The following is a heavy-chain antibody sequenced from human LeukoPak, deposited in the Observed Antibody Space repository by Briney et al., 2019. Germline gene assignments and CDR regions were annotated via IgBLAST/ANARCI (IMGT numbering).Heavy chain of an antibody. CDR3: AKDRYSNYGHWFDP. CDR1: GFIFSEYA. J-gene: IGHJ5*02. CDR2: ISGGGGTT. V-gene: IGHV3-23*01. Sequence: GGSLRLSCAASGFIFSEYAMNWVRQAPGKGLEWVSAISGGGGTTHYADSVKGRFAVSRDNSKNILYLQMTNLRHEDTALYYCAKDRYSNYGHWFDPWGQGTQVTVIS. D-gene: IGHD4-11*01.